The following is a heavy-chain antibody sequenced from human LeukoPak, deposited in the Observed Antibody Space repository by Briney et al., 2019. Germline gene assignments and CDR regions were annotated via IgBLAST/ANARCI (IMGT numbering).Heavy chain of an antibody. J-gene: IGHJ4*01. D-gene: IGHD2-21*02. CDR2: ISYDGSDK. V-gene: IGHV3-30*03. CDR3: ASDPFCGGDCYYDY. CDR1: GFTFTNYG. Sequence: SGGSLRLSCAASGFTFTNYGMHWVRQAPGKGLEWVAVISYDGSDKYYADSAQGRSTISRDNSKNTLYLQMNSLRAEDTAVFYCASDPFCGGDCYYDYWGHGTLVTVSS.